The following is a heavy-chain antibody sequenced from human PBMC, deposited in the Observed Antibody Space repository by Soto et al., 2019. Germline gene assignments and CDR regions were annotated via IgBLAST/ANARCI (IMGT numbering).Heavy chain of an antibody. CDR1: GYTFTSYG. J-gene: IGHJ6*02. Sequence: QVPLVQSGAEVKKPGASVKVSCKASGYTFTSYGISWVRQAPGQGLEWMGWISAYNGNTNYAQKLQGRVTMTTDTSTSTAYMELRSLRSDDTAVYYCARDRAFQVWFGELLSYYYGMDVWGQGTTVTVSS. D-gene: IGHD3-10*01. CDR2: ISAYNGNT. CDR3: ARDRAFQVWFGELLSYYYGMDV. V-gene: IGHV1-18*04.